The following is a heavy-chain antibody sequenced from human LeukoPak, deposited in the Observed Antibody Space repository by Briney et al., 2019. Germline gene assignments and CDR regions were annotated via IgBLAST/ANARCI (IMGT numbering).Heavy chain of an antibody. CDR3: ARANRDYRIAAAGFRVYYFDY. Sequence: ASVKVSCKASGYTFTSYGISWVRQAPGQGLEWMGWISAYNGNTNYAQKLQGRLTMTTDTSTSTAYMELRSLRSDDTAVYYCARANRDYRIAAAGFRVYYFDYWGQGTLVTVSS. V-gene: IGHV1-18*01. D-gene: IGHD6-13*01. J-gene: IGHJ4*02. CDR2: ISAYNGNT. CDR1: GYTFTSYG.